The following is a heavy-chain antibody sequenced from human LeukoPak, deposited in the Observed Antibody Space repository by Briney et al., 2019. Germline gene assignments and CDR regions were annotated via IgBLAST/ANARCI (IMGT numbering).Heavy chain of an antibody. CDR2: ISGSGGST. CDR1: GFTFSSYA. CDR3: AKDQVLRFLEWLLEGVFDY. V-gene: IGHV3-23*01. J-gene: IGHJ4*02. D-gene: IGHD3-3*01. Sequence: GGSLRLSCAAPGFTFSSYAMSWVRQAPGKGLEWVSAISGSGGSTYYADSVKGRFTISRDNSKNTLYLQMNSLRAEDTAVYYCAKDQVLRFLEWLLEGVFDYWGQGTLVTVSS.